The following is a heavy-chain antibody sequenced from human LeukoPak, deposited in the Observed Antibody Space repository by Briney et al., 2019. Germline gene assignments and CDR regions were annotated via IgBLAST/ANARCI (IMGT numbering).Heavy chain of an antibody. CDR2: ISSSSSYI. V-gene: IGHV3-21*01. Sequence: GGSLRLSCAASGFSFSDYNMNWVRQAPGKGLEWVSSISSSSSYIYYADSVKGRFTISRDNAKNSLYLQMNSLRAEDTALYYCARYYDYDSRGYYYYFDYWGQGTLVTVSS. D-gene: IGHD3-22*01. CDR1: GFSFSDYN. CDR3: ARYYDYDSRGYYYYFDY. J-gene: IGHJ4*02.